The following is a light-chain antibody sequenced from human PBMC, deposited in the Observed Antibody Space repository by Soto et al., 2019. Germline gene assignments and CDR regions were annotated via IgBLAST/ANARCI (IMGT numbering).Light chain of an antibody. Sequence: QSALTQPRSVSGSPGQSVTISCTGTSSDVGGYNYVSWYQQHPGKAPKLMIYDVSTRPSGVPDRFSGSKSGNTASLTISGRQAEDEADDYCCSYAGSYNNVFGTGTKVTVL. V-gene: IGLV2-11*01. J-gene: IGLJ1*01. CDR2: DVS. CDR1: SSDVGGYNY. CDR3: CSYAGSYNNV.